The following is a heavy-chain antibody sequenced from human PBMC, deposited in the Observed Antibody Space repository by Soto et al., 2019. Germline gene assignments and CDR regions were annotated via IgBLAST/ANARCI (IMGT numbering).Heavy chain of an antibody. CDR1: GFSLSTRGMC. CDR3: ARDGGSGGSCSGCPYYGMDV. J-gene: IGHJ6*02. Sequence: SGHTLVNPTQTLTLTCTFSGFSLSTRGMCVSWIRQPPGKALEWLALIDWDDDKYYSTSLKTRLTISKDTSKNQVVLTMTNMDPVDTATYYCARDGGSGGSCSGCPYYGMDVWGQGTTVTVSS. CDR2: IDWDDDK. V-gene: IGHV2-70*01. D-gene: IGHD2-15*01.